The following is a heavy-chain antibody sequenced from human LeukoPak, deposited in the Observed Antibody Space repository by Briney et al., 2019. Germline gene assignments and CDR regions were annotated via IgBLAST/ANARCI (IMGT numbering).Heavy chain of an antibody. CDR2: ISGNGGNT. CDR1: GFTFTNYG. D-gene: IGHD3-22*01. V-gene: IGHV3-23*01. Sequence: GGSLRLSCAASGFTFTNYGMSWVRQAPGKGLEWVSAISGNGGNTYYADSVKGRFTISRDNSKNTLYLQMNSLRAEDTVLYYCARAIVYWFFDLWGRGTLVTVSS. J-gene: IGHJ2*01. CDR3: ARAIVYWFFDL.